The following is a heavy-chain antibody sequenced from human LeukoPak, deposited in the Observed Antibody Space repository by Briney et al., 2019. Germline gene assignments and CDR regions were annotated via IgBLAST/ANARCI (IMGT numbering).Heavy chain of an antibody. Sequence: SETLSLTCTVSGGSISSYYWSWIRQSPGKGLEWIGYIYYSGSTNYNPSLKSRVTISVDTSKNQFSLKLSSVTAADTAVYYCARHWSPRGRSYFDYWGQGTLVTVSS. CDR3: ARHWSPRGRSYFDY. CDR1: GGSISSYY. J-gene: IGHJ4*02. V-gene: IGHV4-59*08. CDR2: IYYSGST.